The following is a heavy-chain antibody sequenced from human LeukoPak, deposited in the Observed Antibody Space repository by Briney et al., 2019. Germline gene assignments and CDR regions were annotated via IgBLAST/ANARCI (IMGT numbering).Heavy chain of an antibody. CDR1: GFIFSSNA. CDR2: IRYDGSNT. V-gene: IGHV3-30*02. D-gene: IGHD6-13*01. J-gene: IGHJ4*02. Sequence: PGGSLRLSCAASGFIFSSNAMHWVRQAPGKGLEWVAFIRYDGSNTHYADSVKGRFTISRDNSKNTLFLQMDSLTTEDTAVYFCGRGGTWSDYWGQGTLVTVSS. CDR3: GRGGTWSDY.